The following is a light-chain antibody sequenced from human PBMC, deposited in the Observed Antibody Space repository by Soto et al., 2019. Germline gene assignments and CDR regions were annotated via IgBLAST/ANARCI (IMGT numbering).Light chain of an antibody. CDR1: QSVSSY. J-gene: IGKJ4*01. CDR2: DAS. V-gene: IGKV3-11*01. CDR3: QQRSNWPLLT. Sequence: EIVLTQSPATLSLSPGERATLSCRASQSVSSYLAWHQQKPGQAPRLLIYDASNRATGIPARFSGSGSGTDFTLTISSLEPEDFAVYYCQQRSNWPLLTFGGGTKLDIK.